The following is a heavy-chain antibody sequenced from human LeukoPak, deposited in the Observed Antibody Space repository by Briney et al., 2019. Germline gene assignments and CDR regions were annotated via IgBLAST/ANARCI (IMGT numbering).Heavy chain of an antibody. CDR2: LRYDGSNK. CDR1: GFPFSQYG. CDR3: AKVDAVTV. Sequence: GGSLSLSCTASGFPFSQYGMHWVRQAPGKGLEWVAFLRYDGSNKHYAAYVKGRFTISRDNSKNTLYLQMNSLGPEDTAIYFCAKVDAVTVWGNGTRVAVSS. J-gene: IGHJ6*04. V-gene: IGHV3-30*02.